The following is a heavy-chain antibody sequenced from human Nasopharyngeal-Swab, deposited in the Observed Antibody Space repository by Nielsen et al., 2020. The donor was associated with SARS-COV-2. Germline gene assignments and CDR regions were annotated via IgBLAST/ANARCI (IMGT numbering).Heavy chain of an antibody. CDR3: ARDIEEWLVIPSLSFDN. CDR2: ISAYNADT. D-gene: IGHD3-3*01. CDR1: GYTFRSYG. Sequence: ASVKVSCKASGYTFRSYGINWVRQAPGQGLEWMGWISAYNADTNYAQRTEDRVSMTTDTSTSTAYMELRSLRSDDTAVYYCARDIEEWLVIPSLSFDNWGQGTLVTVSS. J-gene: IGHJ4*02. V-gene: IGHV1-18*01.